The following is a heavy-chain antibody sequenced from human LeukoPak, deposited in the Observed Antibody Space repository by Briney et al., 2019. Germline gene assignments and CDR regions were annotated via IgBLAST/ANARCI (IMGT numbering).Heavy chain of an antibody. Sequence: PSETLSLTCTVSGYSIGNGYYWSWIRQPPGKGLEWIGEINHSGSTNYNPSLKSRVTISVDTSKNQFSLKLSSVTAADTAVYYCARGWMGQYGGNRLDYWGQGTLVAVSS. J-gene: IGHJ4*02. CDR3: ARGWMGQYGGNRLDY. CDR2: INHSGST. CDR1: GYSIGNGYY. V-gene: IGHV4-34*01. D-gene: IGHD4-23*01.